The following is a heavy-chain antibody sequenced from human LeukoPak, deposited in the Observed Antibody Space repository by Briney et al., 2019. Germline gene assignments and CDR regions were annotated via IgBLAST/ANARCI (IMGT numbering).Heavy chain of an antibody. CDR2: ISYDGSNK. V-gene: IGHV3-30-3*01. CDR1: GFTFSSYA. D-gene: IGHD3-10*01. CDR3: ARDRDYYGSGSYYTTFDY. Sequence: GGSLRLSCAASGFTFSSYAMHWVRQAPGKGLEWVAVISYDGSNKYYADSVKGRFTISRDNSKNTLYLQMNSLRAEDTAVYYCARDRDYYGSGSYYTTFDYWGQGTLVTVSS. J-gene: IGHJ4*02.